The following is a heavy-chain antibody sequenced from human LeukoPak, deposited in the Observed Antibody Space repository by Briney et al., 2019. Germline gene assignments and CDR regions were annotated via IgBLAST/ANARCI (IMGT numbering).Heavy chain of an antibody. D-gene: IGHD5-18*01. CDR1: GFTFSNYW. Sequence: GGSLRLSCAASGFTFSNYWMSWVRQAPGKGLEWVASIDQYGRAKYYVDSVRGRFTFSRDNTKNSLHLQMNSLRAEDTAVYYRARADSYGSILDYWGQGTRVIDSS. V-gene: IGHV3-7*04. CDR2: IDQYGRAK. J-gene: IGHJ4*02. CDR3: ARADSYGSILDY.